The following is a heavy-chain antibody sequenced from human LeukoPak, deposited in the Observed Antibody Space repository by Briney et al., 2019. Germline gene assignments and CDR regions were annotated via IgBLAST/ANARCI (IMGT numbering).Heavy chain of an antibody. CDR2: ISSSSSYI. CDR3: ARDYSSGYNFDY. CDR1: GFTFSSYS. Sequence: GGSLRLSCAASGFTFSSYSMNWVRQAPGKGLEWVSSISSSSSYIYYADSVKGRFTISRDNAKNSLYLQMNSLRAEDTAVYYCARDYSSGYNFDYWGQGTLVTVSS. J-gene: IGHJ4*02. D-gene: IGHD6-13*01. V-gene: IGHV3-21*01.